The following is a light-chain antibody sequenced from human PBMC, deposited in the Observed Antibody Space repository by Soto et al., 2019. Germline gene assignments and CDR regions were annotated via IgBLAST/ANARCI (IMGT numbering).Light chain of an antibody. V-gene: IGKV3-20*01. CDR3: QDYGTSAPWT. CDR2: RGS. CDR1: QTIRGNE. Sequence: VLTQSPGTLSLSPGERTTLSCRASQTIRGNELAWYQQKPGQPPRLLIYRGSSRAPGIPDRFSGRGSGTEFTLTISRLEPEDFAVYYCQDYGTSAPWTFGQGTRVEI. J-gene: IGKJ1*01.